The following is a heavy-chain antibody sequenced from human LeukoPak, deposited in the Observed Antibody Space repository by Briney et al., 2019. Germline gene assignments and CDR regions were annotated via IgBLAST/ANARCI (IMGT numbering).Heavy chain of an antibody. Sequence: ASVKVSCKASGYFFTTYGISWVRQAPGQGLEWMGWISAYNGNTNYAQKLQGRATMTTDTSTSTAYMELRSLRSDDTAVYYCARVPTDGYNYFPDYWGQGTLVTVSS. D-gene: IGHD5-24*01. V-gene: IGHV1-18*01. CDR2: ISAYNGNT. CDR3: ARVPTDGYNYFPDY. J-gene: IGHJ4*02. CDR1: GYFFTTYG.